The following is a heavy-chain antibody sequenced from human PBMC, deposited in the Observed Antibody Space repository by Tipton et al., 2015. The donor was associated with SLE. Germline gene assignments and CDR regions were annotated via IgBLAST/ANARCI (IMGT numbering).Heavy chain of an antibody. V-gene: IGHV4-59*01. Sequence: TLSLTCTVSGDSIRGNYWSWIRQPPGRGLEWIGYIFHSGSTNYNPSLKSRVTMSVDTSKNQFSLKLNSVTAADTAVYYCARGWAGYWGQGTLVTVSS. CDR2: IFHSGST. CDR1: GDSIRGNY. D-gene: IGHD6-19*01. J-gene: IGHJ4*02. CDR3: ARGWAGY.